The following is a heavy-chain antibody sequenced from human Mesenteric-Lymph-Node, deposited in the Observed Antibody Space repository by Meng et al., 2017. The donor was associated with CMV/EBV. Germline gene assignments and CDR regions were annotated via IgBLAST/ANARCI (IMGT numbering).Heavy chain of an antibody. CDR1: GFTFSSYG. Sequence: GESLKISCAASGFTFSSYGIHWVRQAPGKGLEWVAYIPYEGDKRYYGDTVKGRFTISRDNYKSTVYLQMNSLRAEDMAMYYCAKDWSGNYNWFNPWGQGTLVTVSS. V-gene: IGHV3-30*02. CDR2: IPYEGDKR. CDR3: AKDWSGNYNWFNP. J-gene: IGHJ5*02. D-gene: IGHD3-3*01.